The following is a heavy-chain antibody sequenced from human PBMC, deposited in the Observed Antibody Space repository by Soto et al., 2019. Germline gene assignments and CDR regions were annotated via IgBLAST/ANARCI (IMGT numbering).Heavy chain of an antibody. CDR3: ARDTAFISSGLFNP. Sequence: GGSLKLSCAASGFTFSDYYMSWIRQAPGKGLEWISHISDSASTMYYADSVKGRFTISRDNARKSLFLHMNSLRAEDTAVYYCARDTAFISSGLFNPWGQGTLVTVSS. D-gene: IGHD3-22*01. CDR2: ISDSASTM. V-gene: IGHV3-11*01. J-gene: IGHJ5*02. CDR1: GFTFSDYY.